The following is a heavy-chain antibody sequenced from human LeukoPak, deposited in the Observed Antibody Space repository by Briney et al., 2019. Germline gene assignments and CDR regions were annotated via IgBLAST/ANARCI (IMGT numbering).Heavy chain of an antibody. D-gene: IGHD4-17*01. V-gene: IGHV3-7*01. CDR3: ARRDHGDYGEEY. CDR2: IKQDGSEE. Sequence: PGGSLRLSCAASGLTFSSFWMSWVRQAPGKGLEWVANIKQDGSEEYYVDSVKGRFTISRDNAKNSLYLQMNSLRAEDTAVYYCARRDHGDYGEEYWGQGTLVTVSS. CDR1: GLTFSSFW. J-gene: IGHJ4*02.